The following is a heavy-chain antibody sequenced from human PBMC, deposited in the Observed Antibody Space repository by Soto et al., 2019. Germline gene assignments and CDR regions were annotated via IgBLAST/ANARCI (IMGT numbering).Heavy chain of an antibody. D-gene: IGHD6-13*01. Sequence: GGSLRLSCAASGFTFSSYAMHWVRQAPGKGLEWVAVISYDGSNKYYADSVKGRFTISRDNSKNTLYLQMNSLRAEDTAVYYCARDRVPSIAAAGTFDNWGRGTLVTVSS. CDR3: ARDRVPSIAAAGTFDN. V-gene: IGHV3-30-3*01. J-gene: IGHJ4*02. CDR1: GFTFSSYA. CDR2: ISYDGSNK.